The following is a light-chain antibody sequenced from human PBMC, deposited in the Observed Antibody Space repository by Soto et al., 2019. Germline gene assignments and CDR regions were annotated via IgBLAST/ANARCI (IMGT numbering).Light chain of an antibody. V-gene: IGLV2-14*01. Sequence: QSVLTQPASVSGSPGQSITISCTGTSSDIGAYDYVSWFQQHPDKAPKLMISEVTNRPSGVSDRFSGSKSGNAASLTISGLQAQDEASYFCFSFTNAHHHILGNGTKVT. CDR1: SSDIGAYDY. J-gene: IGLJ1*01. CDR2: EVT. CDR3: FSFTNAHHHI.